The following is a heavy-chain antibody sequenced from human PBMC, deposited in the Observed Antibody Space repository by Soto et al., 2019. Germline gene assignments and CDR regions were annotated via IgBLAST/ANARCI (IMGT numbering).Heavy chain of an antibody. J-gene: IGHJ3*02. CDR1: GFTFSSYW. V-gene: IGHV3-74*01. D-gene: IGHD3-22*01. Sequence: GGSLRLSCAASGFTFSSYWMHWVRQAPGKGLVWVSRINSDGSSTSYADSVKGRFTISRDNAKNTLYLQMNSLRAEDTAVYYCAREDDIVYYYDSSGYYHTRFDAFDIWGQGTMVTVS. CDR2: INSDGSST. CDR3: AREDDIVYYYDSSGYYHTRFDAFDI.